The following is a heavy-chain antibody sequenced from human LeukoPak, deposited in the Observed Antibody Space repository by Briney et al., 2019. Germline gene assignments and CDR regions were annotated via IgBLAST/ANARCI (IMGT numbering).Heavy chain of an antibody. V-gene: IGHV4-4*07. D-gene: IGHD6-13*01. Sequence: SETLSLTCTDSGGSISSYYWSWIRQPAGEGLQWIGRIYTSGSTNYNPSLKSRVTMSVDTSKNQFSLKLSSVTAADTAVYYCAKGDPFRAGWFDPWGQGILVTVSS. CDR1: GGSISSYY. CDR3: AKGDPFRAGWFDP. CDR2: IYTSGST. J-gene: IGHJ5*02.